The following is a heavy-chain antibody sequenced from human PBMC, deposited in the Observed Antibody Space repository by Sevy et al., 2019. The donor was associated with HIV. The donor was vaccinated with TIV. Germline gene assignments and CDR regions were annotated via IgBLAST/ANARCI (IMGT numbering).Heavy chain of an antibody. CDR2: MKQDGSDK. CDR1: GFTFSSYL. J-gene: IGHJ4*02. CDR3: VRHGLGGYIYSFDS. D-gene: IGHD5-18*01. Sequence: GGCLRLFCAASGFTFSSYLMSWVRQTPGKGLEWMATMKQDGSDKYYVDSVKGRFTISRDNAKNSLYLQMNSLRAEDTATCYCVRHGLGGYIYSFDSWGQGTLVTVSS. V-gene: IGHV3-7*01.